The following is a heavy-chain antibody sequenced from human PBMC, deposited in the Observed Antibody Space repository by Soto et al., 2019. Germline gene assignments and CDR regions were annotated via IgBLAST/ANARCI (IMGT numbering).Heavy chain of an antibody. CDR3: ARAFMTYYYGSGSYGHSGYYSRRYYYGTDV. Sequence: SETLSLTCTVSGGTISSITNYWCCIRHPPGKGLEWIGSIYYSGSTYYNPSLKSRVTISVDTSKNQFSLKLSSVTAADTAVYYCARAFMTYYYGSGSYGHSGYYSRRYYYGTDVWGQGTTVT. V-gene: IGHV4-39*01. J-gene: IGHJ6*02. CDR2: IYYSGST. D-gene: IGHD3-10*01. CDR1: GGTISSITNY.